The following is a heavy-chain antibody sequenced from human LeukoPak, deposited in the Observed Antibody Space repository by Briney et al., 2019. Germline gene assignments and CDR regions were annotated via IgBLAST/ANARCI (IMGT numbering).Heavy chain of an antibody. Sequence: PGGSLRLSCAASGFTFSSYWMHWVRQAPGKGLVWVSRINSDGSTTGYADSVKGRFTISRDNSKTTVSLQMNSLRAEDTAVYYCAKGRGTAVTSAANYWGQGTLVTVSS. CDR3: AKGRGTAVTSAANY. D-gene: IGHD4-17*01. CDR1: GFTFSSYW. J-gene: IGHJ4*02. V-gene: IGHV3-74*01. CDR2: INSDGSTT.